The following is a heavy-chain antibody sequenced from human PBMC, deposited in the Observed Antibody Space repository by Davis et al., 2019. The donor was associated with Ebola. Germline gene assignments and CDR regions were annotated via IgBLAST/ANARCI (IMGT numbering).Heavy chain of an antibody. CDR2: ISYDGSNK. V-gene: IGHV3-30*18. Sequence: GESLKISCAASGFTFSSYGMHWVRQAPGKGLEWVAVISYDGSNKYYADSVKGRFTISRDNSKNTLYLQMNSLRAEDTAVYYCAKVGQGWFDPWGQGTLVTVSS. CDR3: AKVGQGWFDP. CDR1: GFTFSSYG. J-gene: IGHJ5*02.